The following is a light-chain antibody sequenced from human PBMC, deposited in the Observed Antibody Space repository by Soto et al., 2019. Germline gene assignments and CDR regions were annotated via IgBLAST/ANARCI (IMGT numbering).Light chain of an antibody. CDR2: DAS. CDR1: QSVSSN. J-gene: IGKJ1*01. CDR3: QHYYNWPRT. V-gene: IGKV3D-15*01. Sequence: EIVMTQSPATLSVSPGERATLSCRASQSVSSNLAWFQQKPGQAPRLLIYDASNRATGIPARFSGSGSGTDFTLTISSLEPEDFAVYYCQHYYNWPRTFGQGTKVDI.